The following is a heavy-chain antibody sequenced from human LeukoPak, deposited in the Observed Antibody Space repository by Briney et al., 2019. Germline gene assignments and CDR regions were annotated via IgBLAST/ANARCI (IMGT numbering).Heavy chain of an antibody. CDR1: GFSFNYFW. Sequence: VGSLRLSCAASGFSFNYFWMSWVRQAPGKGLEWVANIKQDGSEKYYADSVKGRFTISRDNAKKSLCLQMNSLRAEDTAVYYCARDAEVGTLFGVLSRYIWFDPWGQGALVTVSS. CDR2: IKQDGSEK. CDR3: ARDAEVGTLFGVLSRYIWFDP. J-gene: IGHJ5*02. V-gene: IGHV3-7*01. D-gene: IGHD3-3*01.